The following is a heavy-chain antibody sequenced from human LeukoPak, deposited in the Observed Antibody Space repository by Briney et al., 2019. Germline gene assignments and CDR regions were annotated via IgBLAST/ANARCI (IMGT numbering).Heavy chain of an antibody. CDR1: GLTFSSYG. V-gene: IGHV3-30*02. Sequence: GGSLRLSCAASGLTFSSYGMHWVRQAPGKGLEWVAFIRYDGNSKYYADSMKGRFTISRDNSKNILYPQMNSLRVEDTALYYCAKIHSSGWNGPGGDFWGQGTLVTVSS. CDR3: AKIHSSGWNGPGGDF. CDR2: IRYDGNSK. D-gene: IGHD6-19*01. J-gene: IGHJ4*02.